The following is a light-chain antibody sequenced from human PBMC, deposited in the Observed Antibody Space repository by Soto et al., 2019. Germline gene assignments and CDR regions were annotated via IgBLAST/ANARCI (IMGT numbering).Light chain of an antibody. CDR1: SSDVGAYN. J-gene: IGLJ1*01. Sequence: QSVLTQPASVSGSPEQSITISCTGTSSDVGAYNLVSWYQQHPGKAPRLIINTNNQRPSPSGVSYRFSGSKSGTSASLAISGLQSEDEADYYCAAWDDILNVYVFGTGTKVTVL. CDR3: AAWDDILNVYV. V-gene: IGLV2-14*02. CDR2: TNN.